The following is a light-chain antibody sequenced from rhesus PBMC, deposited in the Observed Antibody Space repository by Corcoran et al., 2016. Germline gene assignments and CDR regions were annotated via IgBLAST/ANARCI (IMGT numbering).Light chain of an antibody. CDR3: YQHSSGYS. J-gene: IGKJ2*01. V-gene: IGKV3-10*01. CDR2: GAS. Sequence: QVILTQSPATLSLSPGERATLSCRASQSVSSYLAWYQQKPGQAPRLLIYGASSRATVIPDRFSGSGSGTDFPLPISSLGPEDVGVYHCYQHSSGYSFGQGTKVEIK. CDR1: QSVSSY.